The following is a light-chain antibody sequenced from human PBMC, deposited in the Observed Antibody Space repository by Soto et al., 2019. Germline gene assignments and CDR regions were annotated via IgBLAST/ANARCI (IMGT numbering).Light chain of an antibody. J-gene: IGKJ1*01. V-gene: IGKV3-15*01. Sequence: EILMTQSPATLSVSPGERATLSCRARPSVSGNLAWYQQKPGQAPRLLIYGASTRATGIPARFSGSGSGTEFTLTISNLQSEDFAVYYCQQYNNWPRTFGQGTKVEIK. CDR1: PSVSGN. CDR3: QQYNNWPRT. CDR2: GAS.